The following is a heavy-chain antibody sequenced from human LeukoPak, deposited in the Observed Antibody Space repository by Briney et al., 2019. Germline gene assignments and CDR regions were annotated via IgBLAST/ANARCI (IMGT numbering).Heavy chain of an antibody. V-gene: IGHV3-74*01. CDR1: GFSFSKYW. CDR2: IKGDGTYT. CDR3: ARDFDMEITPGDDFDS. Sequence: GGSLRLSCAASGFSFSKYWMHWVRQTPGEGLVWVARIKGDGTYTSYADSVKGRFTISRDNARNTVFLQMNSLRAEDTAVYYCARDFDMEITPGDDFDSWGQGTLVTVSS. D-gene: IGHD3-9*01. J-gene: IGHJ4*02.